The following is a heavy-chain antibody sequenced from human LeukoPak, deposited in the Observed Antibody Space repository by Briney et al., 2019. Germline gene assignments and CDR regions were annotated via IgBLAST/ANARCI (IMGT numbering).Heavy chain of an antibody. CDR2: ISGSGGST. V-gene: IGHV3-23*01. CDR3: AKDQDGDYGDLFYYYYYGMDV. CDR1: GFTFSSYA. Sequence: GGSLRLSCAASGFTFSSYAMSWVRQAPGKGLEWVSAISGSGGSTYSADSVEGRFTISRDNSKNTLYLQMNSLRAEDTAVYYCAKDQDGDYGDLFYYYYYGMDVWGQGTTVTVSS. D-gene: IGHD4-17*01. J-gene: IGHJ6*02.